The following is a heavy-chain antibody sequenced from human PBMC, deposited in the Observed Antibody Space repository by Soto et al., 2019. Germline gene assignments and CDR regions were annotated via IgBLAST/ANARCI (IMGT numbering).Heavy chain of an antibody. CDR3: ASWHEREHAYDV. CDR2: LYDVDGS. Sequence: PGGSLRLSCAAFGLTVSGKKYVAWVRQAPGKGLEWVSALYDVDGSFYADSVKGRFTTSGDSSKTTVYLQMNGLRPDDTAVYYCASWHEREHAYDVWGQGTTVTVSS. V-gene: IGHV3-53*01. D-gene: IGHD1-1*01. J-gene: IGHJ3*01. CDR1: GLTVSGKKY.